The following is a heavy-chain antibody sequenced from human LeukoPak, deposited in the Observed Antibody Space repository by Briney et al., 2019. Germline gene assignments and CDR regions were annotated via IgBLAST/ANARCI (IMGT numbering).Heavy chain of an antibody. CDR1: GGSINNYW. D-gene: IGHD2-15*01. CDR2: IYYSGST. V-gene: IGHV4-59*01. CDR3: ARYCSGGDCYSKALDY. Sequence: SETLSLTCSVSGGSINNYWWNWIRQPPGKGLEWSGYIYYSGSTSYNPSLKSRLTISVDTSLNQFSLKLNSVTAADTAVDYCARYCSGGDCYSKALDYWGQGILVTVSS. J-gene: IGHJ4*02.